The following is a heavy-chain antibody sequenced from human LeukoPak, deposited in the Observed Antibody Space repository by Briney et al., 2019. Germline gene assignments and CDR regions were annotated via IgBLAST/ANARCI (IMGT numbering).Heavy chain of an antibody. CDR3: ARVLSAANAADY. J-gene: IGHJ4*02. Sequence: SQTLSLTCTVSGGSFSSGSYYWSWIRQPAGKGLEWIGRIYSSGSTNYNPSLKSRVTISVDTSKNQFSLKLSSVTAADTAVYYCARVLSAANAADYWGQGTLVTVSS. D-gene: IGHD6-13*01. V-gene: IGHV4-61*02. CDR1: GGSFSSGSYY. CDR2: IYSSGST.